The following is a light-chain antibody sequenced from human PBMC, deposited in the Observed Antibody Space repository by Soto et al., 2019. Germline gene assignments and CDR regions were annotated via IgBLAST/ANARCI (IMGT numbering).Light chain of an antibody. CDR1: QSVTTS. CDR2: GAS. J-gene: IGKJ1*01. V-gene: IGKV3-20*01. CDR3: QQSLNPKT. Sequence: EILLTQSPDTLSLSPGERATLSCGASQSVTTSLAWYQQKTGQPPRLLISGASRRATGIPDRLSGSGSGTDFTLTIDRLAPEDSAVYYCQQSLNPKTLGQGTQVDI.